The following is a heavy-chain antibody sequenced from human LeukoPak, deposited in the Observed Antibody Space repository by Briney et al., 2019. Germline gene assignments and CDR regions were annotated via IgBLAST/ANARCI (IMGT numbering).Heavy chain of an antibody. CDR3: ATRPGSGWAGVFDY. CDR2: IYYSGST. CDR1: VGSISRHY. D-gene: IGHD6-19*01. V-gene: IGHV4-59*11. Sequence: PSETLSLTCTVSVGSISRHYWSWIRQPPGKGLEWIGYIYYSGSTNYNPSLKSRVTISIDTSKSQFSLKLSSVTAADTAVYYCATRPGSGWAGVFDYWGQGALVTVSS. J-gene: IGHJ4*02.